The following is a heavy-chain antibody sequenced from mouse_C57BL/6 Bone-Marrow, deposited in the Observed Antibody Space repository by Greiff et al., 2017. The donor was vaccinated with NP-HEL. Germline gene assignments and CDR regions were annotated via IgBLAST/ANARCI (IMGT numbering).Heavy chain of an antibody. J-gene: IGHJ1*03. CDR1: GYTFTDYN. Sequence: EVQLQQSGPELVKPGASVKIPCKASGYTFTDYNMDWVKQSHGKSLEWIGDINPNNGGTIYNQKFKGKATLTVDKSSSTAYMELRSLTSEDTAVYYCARYPLYYYGSSSWYFDVWGTGTTVTVSS. CDR3: ARYPLYYYGSSSWYFDV. V-gene: IGHV1-18*01. CDR2: INPNNGGT. D-gene: IGHD1-1*01.